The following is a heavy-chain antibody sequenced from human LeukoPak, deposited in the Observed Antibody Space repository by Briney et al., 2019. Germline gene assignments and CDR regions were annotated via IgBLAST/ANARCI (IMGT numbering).Heavy chain of an antibody. J-gene: IGHJ4*02. Sequence: GGSLRLSCAASGFTFTTYGMSWVRQAPGKGLEWVAFIRYDGSNKYYADSVKGRFTISRDNSKNTLYLQMNSLRAEDTAVYYCAKTYYYDSSGTGLDYWGQGTLVTVSS. CDR3: AKTYYYDSSGTGLDY. CDR2: IRYDGSNK. CDR1: GFTFTTYG. D-gene: IGHD3-22*01. V-gene: IGHV3-30*02.